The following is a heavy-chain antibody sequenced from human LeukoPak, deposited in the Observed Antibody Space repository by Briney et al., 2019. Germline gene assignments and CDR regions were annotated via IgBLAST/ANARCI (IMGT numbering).Heavy chain of an antibody. CDR1: GFNVSRHW. Sequence: GGSLRLSCAASGFNVSRHWMHWVRQGPGKGLVWVSHISSDGRTARYADSVKGRFTISRDSAKNSLYLQMNSLGAEDMAVYYCAREAYHDIFTGTGEEAFDIWGQGTMVTVSS. CDR3: AREAYHDIFTGTGEEAFDI. D-gene: IGHD3-9*01. CDR2: ISSDGRTA. V-gene: IGHV3-74*01. J-gene: IGHJ3*02.